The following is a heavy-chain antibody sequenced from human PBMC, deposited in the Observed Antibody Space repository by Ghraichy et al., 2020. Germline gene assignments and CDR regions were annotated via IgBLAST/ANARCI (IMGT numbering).Heavy chain of an antibody. D-gene: IGHD5-24*01. Sequence: GGSLRLSCAASGFTVSSNYMSWVRQAPGKGLEWVSVIHSGGSTYYADSVKGRFTISRDNSKNTLYLQMNSLRAEETDVYYCANSLQDSFDIWGQGTMVTVSS. CDR2: IHSGGST. V-gene: IGHV3-66*01. CDR1: GFTVSSNY. J-gene: IGHJ3*02. CDR3: ANSLQDSFDI.